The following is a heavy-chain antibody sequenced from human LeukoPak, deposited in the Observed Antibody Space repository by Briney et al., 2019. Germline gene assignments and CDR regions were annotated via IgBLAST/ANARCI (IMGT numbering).Heavy chain of an antibody. CDR3: ARDNQEDYYGSGSYYKSDAFDI. J-gene: IGHJ3*02. Sequence: SQTLSLTCAISGDSVSSNSAAWNWIRQSPSRGLEWLGRTYYRSKWYNDYAVSVKSRITINPDTSKNQFSLQLNSVTPEDTAVYYCARDNQEDYYGSGSYYKSDAFDIWGQGTMVTVSS. CDR2: TYYRSKWYN. CDR1: GDSVSSNSAA. D-gene: IGHD3-10*01. V-gene: IGHV6-1*01.